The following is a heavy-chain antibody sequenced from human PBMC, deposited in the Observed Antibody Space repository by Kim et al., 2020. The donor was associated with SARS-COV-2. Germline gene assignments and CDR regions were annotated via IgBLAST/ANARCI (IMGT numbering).Heavy chain of an antibody. CDR2: GGST. CDR3: AKGSAAIN. D-gene: IGHD2-2*01. V-gene: IGHV3-23*01. J-gene: IGHJ4*02. Sequence: GGSTYYADSVKGRFTIARDNSKNTLYLQMNSLRAEDTAVYYCAKGSAAINWGQGTLVTVSS.